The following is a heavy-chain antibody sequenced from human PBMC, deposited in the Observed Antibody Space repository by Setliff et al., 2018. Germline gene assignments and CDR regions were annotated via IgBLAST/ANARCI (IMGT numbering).Heavy chain of an antibody. CDR3: VGRDFSGGDS. CDR1: GDSISNTGYY. CDR2: IYNSGTT. D-gene: IGHD3-10*01. V-gene: IGHV4-39*02. J-gene: IGHJ5*01. Sequence: SETLSLTCIVAGDSISNTGYYWGWIRQPPGKGLEWIGRIYNSGTTNYNPSLKSRVTISADTSNKSFSLNLFSVTAADTAVYYCVGRDFSGGDSWGHGTLVTVS.